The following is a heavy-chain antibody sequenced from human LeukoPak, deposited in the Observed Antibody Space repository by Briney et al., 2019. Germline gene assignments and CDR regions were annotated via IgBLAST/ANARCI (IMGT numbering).Heavy chain of an antibody. CDR1: GFTFSNAW. CDR2: IKSKTDAGTT. Sequence: PGGSLRFSCAASGFTFSNAWMSWVRQAPGKGLERVGRIKSKTDAGTTDYAVHVKGRFTISRDDSKNTLYLQMNSLKTEDTAVYYCTTPPLHDYSDLYWGQGTLVTVSS. CDR3: TTPPLHDYSDLY. V-gene: IGHV3-15*01. J-gene: IGHJ4*02. D-gene: IGHD4-17*01.